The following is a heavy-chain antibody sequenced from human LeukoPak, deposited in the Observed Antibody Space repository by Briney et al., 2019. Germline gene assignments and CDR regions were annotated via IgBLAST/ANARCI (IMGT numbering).Heavy chain of an antibody. CDR1: GFTFSSYA. CDR3: AKDFWSGYHSGYFDY. D-gene: IGHD3-3*01. V-gene: IGHV3-23*01. Sequence: AGGSLRLSCAASGFTFSSYAMSWVRQAPGKGLEWVSAISGSGGSTYYADSVKDRFTISRDNSKNTLYLQMNSLRAEDTAVYYCAKDFWSGYHSGYFDYWGQGTLVTVSS. CDR2: ISGSGGST. J-gene: IGHJ4*02.